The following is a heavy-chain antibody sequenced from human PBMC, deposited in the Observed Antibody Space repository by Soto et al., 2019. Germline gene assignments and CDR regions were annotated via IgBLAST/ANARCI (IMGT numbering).Heavy chain of an antibody. J-gene: IGHJ3*02. CDR2: MNHNSGNT. Sequence: QVQLVQSGAEVKKPGASVKVSCKASGYTFISYDINWVRQATGQGLEWMGWMNHNSGNTGYEQKFQGRVTMTKNTSISTAYMELSSLRSEDTAVYYCARGQEYLGAFDIWGQGTMVTVSS. CDR3: ARGQEYLGAFDI. CDR1: GYTFISYD. V-gene: IGHV1-8*01.